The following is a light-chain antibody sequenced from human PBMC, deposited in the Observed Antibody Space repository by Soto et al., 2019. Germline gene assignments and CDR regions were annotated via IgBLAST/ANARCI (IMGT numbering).Light chain of an antibody. V-gene: IGKV3-20*01. CDR1: QSVGNY. CDR3: QQYGSSRWT. Sequence: ILFAQSPTTPSSFPGDRVTLSCRASQSVGNYLAWYQQKPGQAPRLLIYGASSRATGIPDRFSGSGSGTDFTLTISRLEPEDFAVYYCQQYGSSRWTCGQGTKWIS. CDR2: GAS. J-gene: IGKJ1*01.